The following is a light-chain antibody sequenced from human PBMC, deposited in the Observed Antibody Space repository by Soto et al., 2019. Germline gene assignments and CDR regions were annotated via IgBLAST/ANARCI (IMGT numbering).Light chain of an antibody. Sequence: AIQMTQSPSSLSASVGDRITITCRASQGIESDLSWYQQRLGKAPKLLIYAASSVHSGVPPRFSGSRSGTEFTLTISNLQPEDFASYYCLQDHDDSWTFGQGTKVDIK. CDR2: AAS. J-gene: IGKJ1*01. CDR1: QGIESD. CDR3: LQDHDDSWT. V-gene: IGKV1-6*01.